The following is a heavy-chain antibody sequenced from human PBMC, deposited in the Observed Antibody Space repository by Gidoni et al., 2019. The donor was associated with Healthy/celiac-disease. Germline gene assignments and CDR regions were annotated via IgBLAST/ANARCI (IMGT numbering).Heavy chain of an antibody. V-gene: IGHV4-34*01. CDR2: INHSGST. Sequence: QVQLQQWGAGLLKPSETLSLTCAVYGGSFSGYYWSWIRQPPGKGLEWIGEINHSGSTNYNPSLKSRVTISVDTSKNQFSLKLSSVTAADTAVYYWARGRSSWYYGMDVWGQGTTVTVSS. J-gene: IGHJ6*02. CDR1: GGSFSGYY. CDR3: ARGRSSWYYGMDV.